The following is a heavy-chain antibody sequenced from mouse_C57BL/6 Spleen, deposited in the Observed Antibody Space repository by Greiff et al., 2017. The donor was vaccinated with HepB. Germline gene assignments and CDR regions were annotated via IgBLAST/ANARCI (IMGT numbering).Heavy chain of an antibody. CDR3: ARSYDYDSAWFAY. CDR2: IYPGDGDT. J-gene: IGHJ3*01. CDR1: GYAFSSYW. Sequence: ESGAELVKPGASVKISCKASGYAFSSYWMNWVKQRPGKGLEWIGQIYPGDGDTNYNGKFKGKATLTADKSSSTAYMQLSSLTSEDSAVYFCARSYDYDSAWFAYWGQGTLVTVSA. D-gene: IGHD2-4*01. V-gene: IGHV1-80*01.